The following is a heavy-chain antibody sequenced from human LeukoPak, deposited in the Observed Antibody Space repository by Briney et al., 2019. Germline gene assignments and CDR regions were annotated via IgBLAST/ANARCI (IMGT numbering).Heavy chain of an antibody. CDR3: AKDLALAGTGGGFDV. CDR2: ISGDGNKA. CDR1: GFTFTTYA. D-gene: IGHD6-19*01. V-gene: IGHV3-23*01. J-gene: IGHJ3*01. Sequence: GGSLRLSCVASGFTFTTYAVNWVRQAPGKGLEWVTGISGDGNKAFYADSVKGRFTISRDNSKNTVSLQMTSLRAEDTALYYCAKDLALAGTGGGFDVWGQGTGVAVSS.